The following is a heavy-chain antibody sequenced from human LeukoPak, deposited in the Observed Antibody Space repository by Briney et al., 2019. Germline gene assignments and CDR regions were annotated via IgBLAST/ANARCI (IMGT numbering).Heavy chain of an antibody. CDR3: ARENLGYCSSTSCFGFDY. CDR1: GGSISSYY. J-gene: IGHJ4*02. D-gene: IGHD2-2*01. CDR2: IYYSGST. Sequence: SETLSLTCTVSGGSISSYYWSWIRHPPGKGLEWIGYIYYSGSTNYNPSLKSRVTISVDTSKNQFSLKLSSVTAADTAVYYCARENLGYCSSTSCFGFDYWGQGTLVTVSS. V-gene: IGHV4-59*01.